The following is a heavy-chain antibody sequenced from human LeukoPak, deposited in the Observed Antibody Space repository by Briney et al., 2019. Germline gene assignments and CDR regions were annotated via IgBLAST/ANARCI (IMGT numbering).Heavy chain of an antibody. CDR1: GFTFSSYW. J-gene: IGHJ6*02. V-gene: IGHV3-7*01. D-gene: IGHD2-21*02. CDR2: IKQDGSEK. Sequence: PGGSLRLSCAASGFTFSSYWMSWVRQAPGKGLEWVANIKQDGSEKYYVDSVKGRFTISRDNAKNSLYLQMNSLRAEDTAVYYCAREPYCGGDCYHDPGDYYYGMDVWGQGTTVTVSS. CDR3: AREPYCGGDCYHDPGDYYYGMDV.